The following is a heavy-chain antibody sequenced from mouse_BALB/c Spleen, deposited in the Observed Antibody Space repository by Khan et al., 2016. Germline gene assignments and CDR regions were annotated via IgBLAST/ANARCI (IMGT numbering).Heavy chain of an antibody. Sequence: QVQLQQSGAELMKPGASVKISCKATGYTFSSYWIEWVKQRPGHGLEWIGEILPGSGSTNYNEKFRGKATFTADTSSNTANLHLSSLPSEDSTVHYCYRPDRREYIDYWGQGTTLTVSA. CDR3: YRPDRREYIDY. V-gene: IGHV1-9*01. J-gene: IGHJ2*01. CDR2: ILPGSGST. CDR1: GYTFSSYW.